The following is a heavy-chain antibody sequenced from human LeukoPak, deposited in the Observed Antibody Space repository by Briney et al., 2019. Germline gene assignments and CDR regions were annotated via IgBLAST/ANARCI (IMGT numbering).Heavy chain of an antibody. CDR2: IIPIFGTA. CDR3: ARGVAVART. J-gene: IGHJ5*02. V-gene: IGHV1-69*05. Sequence: SVKVSCKASAYTFTSYDISWVRQAPGQGLEWMGRIIPIFGTANYAQKFQGRVTITTDESTSTAYMELSSLRSEDTAVYNCARGVAVARTWGQGTLVTVSS. CDR1: AYTFTSYD. D-gene: IGHD6-19*01.